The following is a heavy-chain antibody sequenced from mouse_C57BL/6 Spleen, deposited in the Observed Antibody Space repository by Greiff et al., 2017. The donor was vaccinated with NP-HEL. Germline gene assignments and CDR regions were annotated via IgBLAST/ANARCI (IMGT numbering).Heavy chain of an antibody. V-gene: IGHV1-15*01. J-gene: IGHJ3*01. CDR2: IDPETGGT. CDR1: GYTFIDYE. Sequence: VQLQQSGAELVRPGASVTLSCKASGYTFIDYEMHWVKPTPVHGLVWIGAIDPETGGTAYNQKFRGKAILTADKSSSTAYMELRSLTSEDSAVYYCTQDPGISSFAYWGKGTLVTVSA. CDR3: TQDPGISSFAY.